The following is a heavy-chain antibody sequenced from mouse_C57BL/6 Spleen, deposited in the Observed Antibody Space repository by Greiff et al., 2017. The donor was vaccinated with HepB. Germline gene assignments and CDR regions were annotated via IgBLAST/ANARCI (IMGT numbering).Heavy chain of an antibody. V-gene: IGHV1-82*01. CDR2: IYPGDGDT. D-gene: IGHD2-3*01. CDR3: ASDGYYVTSFAY. J-gene: IGHJ3*01. CDR1: GYAFSSSW. Sequence: QVQLQQSGPELVKPGASVKISCKASGYAFSSSWMNWVKQRPGKGLEWIGRIYPGDGDTNYNGKFKGKATLTADKSSSTAYMQLSSLTSEDSAVYFCASDGYYVTSFAYWGQGTLVTVSA.